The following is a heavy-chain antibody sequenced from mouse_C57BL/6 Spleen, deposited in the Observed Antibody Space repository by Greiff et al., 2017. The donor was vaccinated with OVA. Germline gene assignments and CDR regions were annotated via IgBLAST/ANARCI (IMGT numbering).Heavy chain of an antibody. CDR2: LYPGDGDT. Sequence: VQLQPSGPELVKPGASVKISCKASGYAFSSSWMNWVKQRPGQGLEWIGRLYPGDGDTNYNGKFKGKATLTADKSSSTAYMQLSSLTSEDSAVYVCARSDYYGSSAVDYWGQGTSLTVSS. CDR1: GYAFSSSW. D-gene: IGHD1-1*01. V-gene: IGHV1-82*01. J-gene: IGHJ2*02. CDR3: ARSDYYGSSAVDY.